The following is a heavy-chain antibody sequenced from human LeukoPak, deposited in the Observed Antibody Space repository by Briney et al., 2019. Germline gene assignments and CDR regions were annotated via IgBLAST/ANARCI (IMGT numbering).Heavy chain of an antibody. Sequence: PGGSLRLSCAASGVTFSDYSMSWVRQAPGKGLEWVSSIYGSGGSTFYADSVKGRFTISRDNSKNTLYLQMNSLTVEDTAVYYCAKDLRPDGHWGIDYWGQGTLVTVSS. D-gene: IGHD5-24*01. CDR1: GVTFSDYS. CDR3: AKDLRPDGHWGIDY. V-gene: IGHV3-23*01. CDR2: IYGSGGST. J-gene: IGHJ4*02.